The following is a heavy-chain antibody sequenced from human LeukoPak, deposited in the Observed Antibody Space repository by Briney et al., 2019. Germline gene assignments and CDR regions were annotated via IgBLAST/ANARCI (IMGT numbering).Heavy chain of an antibody. CDR2: ISGSGGST. J-gene: IGHJ4*02. V-gene: IGHV3-23*01. Sequence: GGTLRLSCVASGFTFSTYGMSWVRQAPGKGLEWVSAISGSGGSTYYADSVKGRFTISRDDSKNTAYLQMNSLKTEDTAVYYCIRHAASGGSGVDYWGQGTLVTVSS. CDR1: GFTFSTYG. D-gene: IGHD3-10*01. CDR3: IRHAASGGSGVDY.